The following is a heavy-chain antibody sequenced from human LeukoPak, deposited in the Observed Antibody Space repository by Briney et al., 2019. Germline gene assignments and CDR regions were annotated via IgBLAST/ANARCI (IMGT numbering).Heavy chain of an antibody. V-gene: IGHV3-30*18. CDR3: AKDLRRYYYDSSGYYYAVPFDY. Sequence: PGGSLRLSCAASGFTFSSYGMHWVRQAPGKGLEWVAVISYDGSNKYYADSVKGRFTISRDNSKNTLYLQMNSLRAEDTAVYYCAKDLRRYYYDSSGYYYAVPFDYWGQGTLVTVSS. D-gene: IGHD3-22*01. CDR1: GFTFSSYG. CDR2: ISYDGSNK. J-gene: IGHJ4*02.